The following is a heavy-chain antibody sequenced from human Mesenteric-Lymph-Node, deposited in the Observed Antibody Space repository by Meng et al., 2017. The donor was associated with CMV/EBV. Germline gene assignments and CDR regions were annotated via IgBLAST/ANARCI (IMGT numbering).Heavy chain of an antibody. CDR3: ARDTLTYSYGPGWIDP. CDR1: DGSISSSWHY. CDR2: IFYSGSA. D-gene: IGHD3-10*01. V-gene: IGHV4-39*02. Sequence: QLQLQESGPRLVKLTETLSLKCTVSDGSISSSWHYWGWIRQPPGKGLEWIGSIFYSGSAHYNPALESRVTISIDKSKNEFFLNLGSVTAADTAMYFCARDTLTYSYGPGWIDPWGQGTLVTVSS. J-gene: IGHJ5*02.